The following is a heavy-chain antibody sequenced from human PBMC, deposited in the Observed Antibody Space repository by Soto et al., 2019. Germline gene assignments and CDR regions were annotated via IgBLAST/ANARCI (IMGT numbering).Heavy chain of an antibody. Sequence: SETLSLTCPLSGGSISSSSYYWGWIGQPPGKGLEWIGNIYYSGSTYYNPSLKSRVTISIDTSENQFSLKLTSVTAADTAVYYCARRSRQKLVSHYYYYIDVWGKGTTVT. D-gene: IGHD6-13*01. V-gene: IGHV4-39*01. CDR1: GGSISSSSYY. CDR3: ARRSRQKLVSHYYYYIDV. J-gene: IGHJ6*03. CDR2: IYYSGST.